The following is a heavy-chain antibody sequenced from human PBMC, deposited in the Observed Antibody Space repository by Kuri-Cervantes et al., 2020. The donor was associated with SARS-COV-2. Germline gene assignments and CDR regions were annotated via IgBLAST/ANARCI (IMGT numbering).Heavy chain of an antibody. V-gene: IGHV3-7*01. D-gene: IGHD2-15*01. Sequence: GESLKISGAASGLTFSSSWMSWVRQAPGKGLEWVANIKHDGSETHYVDSVKGRFTTSRDNAKNLLYLQMNSLRADDTAVYYCASERAGPRGGFDSWGPGTLVTVSS. CDR3: ASERAGPRGGFDS. J-gene: IGHJ4*02. CDR1: GLTFSSSW. CDR2: IKHDGSET.